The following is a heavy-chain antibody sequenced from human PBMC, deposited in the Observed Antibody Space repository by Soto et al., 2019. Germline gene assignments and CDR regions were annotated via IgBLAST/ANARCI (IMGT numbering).Heavy chain of an antibody. V-gene: IGHV3-30-3*01. Sequence: GGSLRVSCGASGFPFSSYAMHWVPQTPGKGLEWVAVISYDGSNKYYADSVKGRFTISRDNSKNTLYLQMNSLRAEDTAVYYCARDMTGSWSIFDYWGQGTLVTVSS. D-gene: IGHD1-26*01. CDR3: ARDMTGSWSIFDY. CDR1: GFPFSSYA. J-gene: IGHJ4*02. CDR2: ISYDGSNK.